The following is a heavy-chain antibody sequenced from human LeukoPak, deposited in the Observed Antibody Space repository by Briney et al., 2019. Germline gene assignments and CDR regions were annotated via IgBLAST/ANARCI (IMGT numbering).Heavy chain of an antibody. CDR1: GFTFSSYG. V-gene: IGHV3-30*02. J-gene: IGHJ4*02. CDR3: AKDGPHYDFWSGYSQYFDY. Sequence: GGSLRLSCAASGFTFSSYGMHWVRQAPGKGLEWVAFIRYDGSNKYYADSVKGRFTISRDNSKNTLYLQMNSLRAEDTAVYYCAKDGPHYDFWSGYSQYFDYWGQGTLVTVSS. CDR2: IRYDGSNK. D-gene: IGHD3-3*01.